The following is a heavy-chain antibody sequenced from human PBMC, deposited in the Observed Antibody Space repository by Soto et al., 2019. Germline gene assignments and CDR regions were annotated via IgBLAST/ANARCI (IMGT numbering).Heavy chain of an antibody. CDR3: ARSHIAAAGDYYYYGMDV. CDR2: IIPIFGTA. Sequence: GASVKVSCKASGGTFSSYAISWVRQAPGQGLEWMGGIIPIFGTANYAQKFQGRVTITADEFTSTAYMELSSLRSEDTAVYYCARSHIAAAGDYYYYGMDVWGQGTTVTVSS. V-gene: IGHV1-69*13. D-gene: IGHD6-13*01. J-gene: IGHJ6*02. CDR1: GGTFSSYA.